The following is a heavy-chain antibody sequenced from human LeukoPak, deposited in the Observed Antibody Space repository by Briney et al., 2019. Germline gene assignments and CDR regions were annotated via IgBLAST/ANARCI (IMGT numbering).Heavy chain of an antibody. D-gene: IGHD2-8*01. CDR3: ARFSCTNGVCYRVFYFDY. Sequence: PGGSLRLSCAASGFTFSSYSMNWVRQAPGKGLEWVSSISSSSSYIYYADSVKGRFTISRDNAKNSLYLQMNSLRAEDTAVYYCARFSCTNGVCYRVFYFDYWGQGTLVTVSS. V-gene: IGHV3-21*01. J-gene: IGHJ4*02. CDR1: GFTFSSYS. CDR2: ISSSSSYI.